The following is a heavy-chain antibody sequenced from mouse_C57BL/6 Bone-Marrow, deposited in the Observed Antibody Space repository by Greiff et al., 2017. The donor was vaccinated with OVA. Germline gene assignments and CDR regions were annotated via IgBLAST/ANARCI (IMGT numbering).Heavy chain of an antibody. CDR3: ARYYDYAYFDY. D-gene: IGHD2-4*01. CDR1: GYAFTNYL. Sequence: VQLQQSGAELVRPGTSVKVSCKASGYAFTNYLIEWVKQRPGQGLEWIGVINPGSGGTNYNEKFKGKATLTADKSSSTAYMQLSSLTSEDSAVYFCARYYDYAYFDYWGQGTTLTVSS. CDR2: INPGSGGT. J-gene: IGHJ2*01. V-gene: IGHV1-54*01.